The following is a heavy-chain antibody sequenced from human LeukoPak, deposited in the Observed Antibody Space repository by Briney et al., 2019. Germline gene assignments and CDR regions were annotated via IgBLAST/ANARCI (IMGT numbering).Heavy chain of an antibody. V-gene: IGHV4-59*01. Sequence: SETLSLTCTVSGGSISSYYWSWIRQPPGKGLEWIGYIYYSGSTNYNPSLKSRVTISVDTSKNQFSLKLSSVTAADTAVYYCANGVVGSTMAFDIWGQGTMVTVSS. CDR2: IYYSGST. D-gene: IGHD2-2*01. CDR1: GGSISSYY. CDR3: ANGVVGSTMAFDI. J-gene: IGHJ3*02.